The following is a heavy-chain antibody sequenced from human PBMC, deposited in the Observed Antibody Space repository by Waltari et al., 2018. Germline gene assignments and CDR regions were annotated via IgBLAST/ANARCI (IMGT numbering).Heavy chain of an antibody. CDR3: AKGTYGAHVQFDY. Sequence: EVQLLESGGGLVQPGGSLSLSCAASGFTFSSYAMSWVRQAPGKGLGWVSAISGSGGSTYYADSVKGRFTISRDNSKNTLYLQMNSLRAEDTAVYYCAKGTYGAHVQFDYWGQGTLVTVSS. CDR2: ISGSGGST. CDR1: GFTFSSYA. D-gene: IGHD3-10*01. J-gene: IGHJ4*02. V-gene: IGHV3-23*01.